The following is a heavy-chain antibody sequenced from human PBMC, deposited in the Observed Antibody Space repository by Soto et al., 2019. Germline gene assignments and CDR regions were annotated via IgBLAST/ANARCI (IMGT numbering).Heavy chain of an antibody. D-gene: IGHD3-9*01. CDR3: ARADYDILTGSYAMDA. CDR1: GDSLGNYY. Sequence: QVQLQESGPGLVKPSETLSLTCTVSGDSLGNYYWFWIRQPVGKGLEWIGRVSSSGDTNANPTLTTRAPMSIDTAKKQFSLRLRSVTAADTAVYYCARADYDILTGSYAMDAWGQGTTVTVSS. V-gene: IGHV4-4*07. CDR2: VSSSGDT. J-gene: IGHJ6*02.